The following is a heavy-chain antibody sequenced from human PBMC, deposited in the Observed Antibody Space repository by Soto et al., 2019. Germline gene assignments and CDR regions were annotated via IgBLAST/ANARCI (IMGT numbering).Heavy chain of an antibody. V-gene: IGHV1-18*01. D-gene: IGHD3-3*01. Sequence: PVKVCSKASGSTFTSYARRWARQAPGQGLEWMGWISAYNGNTNYAQKLQGRVTMTTDTSTSTAYMELRSLRFDDTAVYYCARDLTIFGVVSPPLDYWGQGTLVTVSS. J-gene: IGHJ4*02. CDR2: ISAYNGNT. CDR1: GSTFTSYA. CDR3: ARDLTIFGVVSPPLDY.